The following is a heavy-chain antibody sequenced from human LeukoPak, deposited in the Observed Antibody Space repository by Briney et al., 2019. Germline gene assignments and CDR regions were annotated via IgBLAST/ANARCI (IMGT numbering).Heavy chain of an antibody. D-gene: IGHD1-26*01. CDR3: ARQSNEATWYFDL. J-gene: IGHJ2*01. V-gene: IGHV5-51*01. CDR2: IYPGDSDT. CDR1: GYSFTSYW. Sequence: GESLKIACKGSGYSFTSYWIGWVRQMPGKGLEWMGIIYPGDSDTRYSPPFQGQVTISADKSLSTAFLQWSSLKASDSAIYYCARQSNEATWYFDLWGRGTLVTVSS.